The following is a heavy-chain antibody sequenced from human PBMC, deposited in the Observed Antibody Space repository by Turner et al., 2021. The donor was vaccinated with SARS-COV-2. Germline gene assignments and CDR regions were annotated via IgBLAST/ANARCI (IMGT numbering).Heavy chain of an antibody. CDR2: KSYDGSNK. Sequence: QVQLVESGGGVVQPGRSLRLSCAASGFTFSSYGMHWVRQAPGKGLEWVAVKSYDGSNKYYADSVKGRFTISRDNSKNTLYLQMNSLRAEDTAVYYCAKGASQHFDYWGQGTLVTVSS. CDR1: GFTFSSYG. J-gene: IGHJ4*02. V-gene: IGHV3-30*18. D-gene: IGHD5-18*01. CDR3: AKGASQHFDY.